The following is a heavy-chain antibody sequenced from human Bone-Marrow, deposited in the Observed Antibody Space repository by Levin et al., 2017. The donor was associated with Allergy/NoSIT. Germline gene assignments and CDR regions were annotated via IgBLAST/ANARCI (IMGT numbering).Heavy chain of an antibody. CDR3: ARARKRYCSGGFCSYYFDY. J-gene: IGHJ4*02. D-gene: IGHD2-15*01. V-gene: IGHV3-21*01. CDR2: MSSRATNV. CDR1: GFTFTTYS. Sequence: PGGSLRLSCAASGFTFTTYSINWLRQAPGKGLEWVSSMSSRATNVNYADSVKGRFTISRDSAKSSLFLQMNSLRVDDTAVYYCARARKRYCSGGFCSYYFDYWGRGTLVTV.